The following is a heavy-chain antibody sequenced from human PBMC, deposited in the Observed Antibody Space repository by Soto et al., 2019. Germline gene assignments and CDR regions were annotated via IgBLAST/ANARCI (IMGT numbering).Heavy chain of an antibody. J-gene: IGHJ5*02. V-gene: IGHV3-15*07. D-gene: IGHD3-3*01. CDR1: GFTFYTAW. Sequence: EAQLVESGGDLVKPGGSLRLSCAASGFTFYTAWLNWVRQAPGKGLEWVGRIKSKNDGETTDYAAPVKGRFTISRDDSINTLYLQMNSLKTDDTAVYYCVTDTRGSWGQGTLVTVSS. CDR3: VTDTRGS. CDR2: IKSKNDGETT.